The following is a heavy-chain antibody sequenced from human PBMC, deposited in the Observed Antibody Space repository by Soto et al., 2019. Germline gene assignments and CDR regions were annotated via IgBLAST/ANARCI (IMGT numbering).Heavy chain of an antibody. CDR3: AKALFGVVTDFDY. V-gene: IGHV3-30*18. CDR2: ISYDGSNK. J-gene: IGHJ4*02. D-gene: IGHD3-3*01. Sequence: GGSLRLSCAASGFTFSSYGMHWVRQDPGKGLEWVAVISYDGSNKYYADSVKGRFTISRDNSKNTLYLQMNSLRAEDTAVYYCAKALFGVVTDFDYWGQGTLVTVSS. CDR1: GFTFSSYG.